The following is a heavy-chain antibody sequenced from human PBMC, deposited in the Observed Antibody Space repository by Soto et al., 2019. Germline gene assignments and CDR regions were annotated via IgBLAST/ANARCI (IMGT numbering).Heavy chain of an antibody. D-gene: IGHD3-9*01. J-gene: IGHJ5*02. CDR2: ISGSGGST. V-gene: IGHV3-23*01. Sequence: HPGGSLRLSCAASGFTFSSYAMSWVRQAPGKGLEWVSAISGSGGSTYYADSVKGRFTISRDNSKNTLYLQMNSLRAEDTAVYYCAKDPRYFDWLSNNWFDPWGQGTLVTVSS. CDR3: AKDPRYFDWLSNNWFDP. CDR1: GFTFSSYA.